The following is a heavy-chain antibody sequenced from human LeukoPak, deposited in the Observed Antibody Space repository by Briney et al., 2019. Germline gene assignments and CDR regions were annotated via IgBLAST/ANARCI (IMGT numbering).Heavy chain of an antibody. J-gene: IGHJ4*02. CDR1: GYIFTSYY. V-gene: IGHV1-46*03. D-gene: IGHD3-16*01. Sequence: GASVKVSCKASGYIFTSYYMHWVRQAPGQGLEWLGVVYPSAGTSDPAQRFRARITLSDDTSTSTAYMELRSLKSEDTATYFCVREYHGGYFDFWGQGTLVTVSS. CDR3: VREYHGGYFDF. CDR2: VYPSAGTS.